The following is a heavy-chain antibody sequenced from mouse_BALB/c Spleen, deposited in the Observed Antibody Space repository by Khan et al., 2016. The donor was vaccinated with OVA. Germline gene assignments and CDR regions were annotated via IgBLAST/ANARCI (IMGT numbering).Heavy chain of an antibody. CDR3: TRDSIDY. CDR1: GYTFTTYW. CDR2: INPTSGYT. Sequence: VQLQESGAELAKPGASVKMSCKASGYTFTTYWMHWVKQRPGQGLEWIGYINPTSGYTDYNEKFKDRATLSADKSSSTPYMQLSSLTSEDYAVYYCTRDSIDYWGQGTTLTVSS. V-gene: IGHV1-7*01. J-gene: IGHJ2*01.